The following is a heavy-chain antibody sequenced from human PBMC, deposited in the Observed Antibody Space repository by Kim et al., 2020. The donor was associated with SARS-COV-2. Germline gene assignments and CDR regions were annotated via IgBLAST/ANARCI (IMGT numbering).Heavy chain of an antibody. CDR1: GFTFDDYA. D-gene: IGHD2-2*01. Sequence: GGSLRLSCAASGFTFDDYAMHWVRQAPGKGLEWVSGISWNSGSIGYAESVKGRFTISRDNAKNSLYLQMNSLRAEDTALYYCAKDFSYIVVVPAARSASYYYYGMDVWGQGTTVTVSS. CDR3: AKDFSYIVVVPAARSASYYYYGMDV. CDR2: ISWNSGSI. V-gene: IGHV3-9*01. J-gene: IGHJ6*02.